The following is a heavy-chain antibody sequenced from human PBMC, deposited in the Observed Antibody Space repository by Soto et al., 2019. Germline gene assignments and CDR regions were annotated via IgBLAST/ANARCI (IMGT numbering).Heavy chain of an antibody. J-gene: IGHJ4*02. CDR1: GGSINTFY. Sequence: PSETLSLTCTVSGGSINTFYWSWVRQPAGKGLEWIGRIFSSGSTSFNPSLESRVAMSVDTSKNHFSLNLSSVTAAEMDVYYCAREGSDGAYNFAHVIQLWSFDFWGQGALVTVSS. D-gene: IGHD5-18*01. V-gene: IGHV4-4*07. CDR2: IFSSGST. CDR3: AREGSDGAYNFAHVIQLWSFDF.